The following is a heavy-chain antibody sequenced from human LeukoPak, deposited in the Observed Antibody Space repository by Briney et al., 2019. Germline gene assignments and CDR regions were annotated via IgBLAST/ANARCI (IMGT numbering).Heavy chain of an antibody. CDR3: AKIRYDFWSGRVNTYYFDY. J-gene: IGHJ4*02. V-gene: IGHV3-23*01. Sequence: GRSLRLSCAASGFSFSSYAMSWVRQAPGKGLEWVSAISGSGGSTYYADSVKGRFTISRDNSKNTLYLQMNSLRAEDTAVYYCAKIRYDFWSGRVNTYYFDYWGQGTLVTVSS. CDR1: GFSFSSYA. CDR2: ISGSGGST. D-gene: IGHD3-3*01.